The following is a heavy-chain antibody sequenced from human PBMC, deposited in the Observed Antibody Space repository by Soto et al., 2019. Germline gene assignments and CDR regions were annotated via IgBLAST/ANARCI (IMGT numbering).Heavy chain of an antibody. V-gene: IGHV4-59*01. CDR2: IYYSGST. CDR3: ARSGYSYGNWFDP. CDR1: GGSISSYY. Sequence: QVQLQESDPGLVKPSETLSLTCTVSGGSISSYYWSWIRQPPGKGLEWIGYIYYSGSTNYNPSLKSRVTISVDTSKNQFSLKLSSVTAADTAVYYCARSGYSYGNWFDPWGQGTLVTVSS. J-gene: IGHJ5*02. D-gene: IGHD5-18*01.